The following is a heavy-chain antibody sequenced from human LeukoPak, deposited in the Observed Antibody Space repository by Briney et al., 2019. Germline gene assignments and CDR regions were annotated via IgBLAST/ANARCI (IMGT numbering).Heavy chain of an antibody. CDR2: IYHSGST. D-gene: IGHD4-23*01. CDR1: HYSITSGYY. Sequence: SETLSLTCSVSHYSITSGYYWGWIRQPPGKGLEWIVNIYHSGSTFYNPSLKSRVTISVDASKNQFSLKLSSVTAADTAVYYCARHTGRDYGGNRKDFDYWGQGTLVTVSS. J-gene: IGHJ4*02. V-gene: IGHV4-38-2*01. CDR3: ARHTGRDYGGNRKDFDY.